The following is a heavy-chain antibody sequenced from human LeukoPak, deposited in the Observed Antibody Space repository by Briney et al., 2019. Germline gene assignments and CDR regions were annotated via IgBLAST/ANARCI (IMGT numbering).Heavy chain of an antibody. D-gene: IGHD2-21*02. CDR1: GYTFTSYG. CDR3: ARGLGVVTAQSEQPKPRYFDL. V-gene: IGHV1-18*01. Sequence: GASVKVSCKASGYTFTSYGLSWVRQAPGQGLEWMGWVTSYNDNTNYIQKLQGRVTMTTDTSTSTAYMELRSLRSDDTAVYYCARGLGVVTAQSEQPKPRYFDLWGRGTQVTVSS. J-gene: IGHJ2*01. CDR2: VTSYNDNT.